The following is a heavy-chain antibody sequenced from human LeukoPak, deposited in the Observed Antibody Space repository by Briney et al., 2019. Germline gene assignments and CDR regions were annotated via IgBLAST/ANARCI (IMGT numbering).Heavy chain of an antibody. CDR3: AKGGRGSWAGNTGD. CDR2: ISGSGGST. J-gene: IGHJ4*02. V-gene: IGHV3-23*01. D-gene: IGHD3-10*01. Sequence: GGSLRLSCAASGFTFSSYAMSWVRQAPGKGLEWVSAISGSGGSTYYADSVKGRFTISRDNSKNTLYLQMNSLRAEDTAVYYCAKGGRGSWAGNTGDWGQGTLVSVSS. CDR1: GFTFSSYA.